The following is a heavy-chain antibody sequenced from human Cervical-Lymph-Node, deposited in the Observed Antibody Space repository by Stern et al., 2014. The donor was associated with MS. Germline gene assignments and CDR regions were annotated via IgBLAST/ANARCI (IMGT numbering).Heavy chain of an antibody. V-gene: IGHV3-21*01. J-gene: IGHJ4*02. CDR1: GFTFSSYS. Sequence: VQLVESGGGLVKPGGSLRLSCAASGFTFSSYSMNWVRQAPGQGLARVWSIGSGGSYICYAQSLKRRFTISRDNAKNSLYLQMNGLRAEDTAVYYCARGRSGNCRYYFDYWGQGTLVTVSS. CDR2: IGSGGSYI. CDR3: ARGRSGNCRYYFDY. D-gene: IGHD4-23*01.